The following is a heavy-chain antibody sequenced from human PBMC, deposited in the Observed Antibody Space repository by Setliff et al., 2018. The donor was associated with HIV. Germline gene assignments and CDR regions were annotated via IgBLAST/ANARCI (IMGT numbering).Heavy chain of an antibody. Sequence: KASETLSLTCAVYGGSFSDYYWSWIRQPPGKGLEWIGEINHSGSTNYNPSLKSRVTISVDTSENQFSLKLSSVTAADTAVYYCARATVTVDFYYYGLDVWGQGTTVTVSS. CDR3: ARATVTVDFYYYGLDV. CDR1: GGSFSDYY. J-gene: IGHJ6*02. CDR2: INHSGST. V-gene: IGHV4-34*01. D-gene: IGHD4-17*01.